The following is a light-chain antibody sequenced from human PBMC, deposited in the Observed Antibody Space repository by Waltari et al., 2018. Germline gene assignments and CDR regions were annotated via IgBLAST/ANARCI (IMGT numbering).Light chain of an antibody. Sequence: SYELTQSPSVSVSPGHTARIPCSGDDVPKRFVFWYQKKSGQVPVLVIYDDTERPSGIPERFTGSSSGTMATVTISGAQVEDEADYYCYSTDRGGQNRGVFGGGTKLTVL. V-gene: IGLV3-10*01. CDR3: YSTDRGGQNRGV. J-gene: IGLJ2*01. CDR1: DVPKRF. CDR2: DDT.